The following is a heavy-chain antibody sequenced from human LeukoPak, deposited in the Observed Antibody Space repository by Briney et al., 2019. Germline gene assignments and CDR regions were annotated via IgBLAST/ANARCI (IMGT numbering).Heavy chain of an antibody. J-gene: IGHJ4*02. CDR3: ARLGYCSSTSCYPDY. D-gene: IGHD2-2*01. Sequence: SETLSLTCTVSGGSISSYYWSWIRQPAGKGLEWIGRIYTSGSTNYNPSLKSRVTMSVDTSKNQFSLKLTSVTAADTAVYYCARLGYCSSTSCYPDYWGQGTLVTVSS. CDR2: IYTSGST. CDR1: GGSISSYY. V-gene: IGHV4-4*07.